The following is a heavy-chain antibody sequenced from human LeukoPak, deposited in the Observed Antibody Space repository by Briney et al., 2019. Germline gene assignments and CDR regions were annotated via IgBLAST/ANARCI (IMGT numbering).Heavy chain of an antibody. V-gene: IGHV3-66*01. Sequence: GGSLRLSCAASGFTVSINYVSWVRHPRGEGLEWVSVIYSGGSTYYSDLLKARFTISIDNSKNPLYLVMNTLGAEDTAVYYCASTRAAAGTIEDYWGQGTLVTVSS. CDR2: IYSGGST. J-gene: IGHJ4*02. CDR1: GFTVSINY. CDR3: ASTRAAAGTIEDY. D-gene: IGHD6-13*01.